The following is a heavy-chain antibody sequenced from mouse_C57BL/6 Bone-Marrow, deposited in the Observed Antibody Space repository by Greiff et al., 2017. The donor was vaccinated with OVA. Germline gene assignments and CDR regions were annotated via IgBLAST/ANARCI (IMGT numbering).Heavy chain of an antibody. D-gene: IGHD2-10*01. J-gene: IGHJ3*01. CDR2: ISSGSSTI. CDR1: GFTFSDYG. CDR3: ATYSPFAY. V-gene: IGHV5-17*01. Sequence: EVNLVDSGGGLVKPGGSLKLSCAASGFTFSDYGMHWVRQAPEKGLEWVAYISSGSSTIYYADTVKGRFTISRDNAKNTLFLQMTSLRSEDTAMYYCATYSPFAYWGQGTLVTVSA.